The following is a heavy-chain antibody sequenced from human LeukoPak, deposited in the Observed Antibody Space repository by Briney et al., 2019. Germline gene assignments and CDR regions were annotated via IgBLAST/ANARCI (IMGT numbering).Heavy chain of an antibody. CDR1: GFTVSSNY. V-gene: IGHV3-48*03. Sequence: GGSLRLSCAASGFTVSSNYMNWVRQAPGKGLEWVSYISSSASSIHYADSVKGRFTISRDNAKNSLYLQMNSLRAEDTGLYYCASGQDAFDIWGQGTMVTVSS. J-gene: IGHJ3*02. CDR2: ISSSASSI. CDR3: ASGQDAFDI.